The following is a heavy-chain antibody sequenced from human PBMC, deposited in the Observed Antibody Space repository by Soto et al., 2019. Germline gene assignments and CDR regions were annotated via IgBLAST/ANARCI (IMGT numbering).Heavy chain of an antibody. CDR3: ARRGSGGSCYSS. V-gene: IGHV3-21*01. Sequence: GGSLRLSCAASGFTFSSYSMNGVRQAPGKGLEWVSSISSSSRYIYYADSVKGRFTISRDNAKNSLYLQMNSLRAEDTAVYYCARRGSGGSCYSSWGQGTLVTVSS. CDR2: ISSSSRYI. J-gene: IGHJ4*02. CDR1: GFTFSSYS. D-gene: IGHD2-15*01.